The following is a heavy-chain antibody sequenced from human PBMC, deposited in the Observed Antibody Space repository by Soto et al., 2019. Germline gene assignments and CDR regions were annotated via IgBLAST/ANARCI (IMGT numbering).Heavy chain of an antibody. CDR3: ARVGGGLLWFGELLSTGYYYYMDV. J-gene: IGHJ6*03. Sequence: ASVKVSCKASGYTFTSYDINWVRQATGKGLEWMGWMNPNSGNTGYAQKFQGRVTMTRNTSISTAYMELSSLRSEDTAVYYCARVGGGLLWFGELLSTGYYYYMDVWGKGTTVTVS. V-gene: IGHV1-8*01. CDR1: GYTFTSYD. D-gene: IGHD3-10*01. CDR2: MNPNSGNT.